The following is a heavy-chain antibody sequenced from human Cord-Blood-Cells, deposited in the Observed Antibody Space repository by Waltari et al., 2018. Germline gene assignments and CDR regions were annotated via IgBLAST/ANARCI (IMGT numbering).Heavy chain of an antibody. J-gene: IGHJ4*02. CDR3: ARGGGADY. Sequence: EVQLVESGGGLVQPGGSLRLSCAASGFTFSSYWMSWVRQAPGKGLEWVAKIKQDGSGEYYVDSMKGRFTISRDNAKNSLYLQMNSLGAEDTAVYYCARGGGADYWGQGTLVTVSS. CDR2: IKQDGSGE. CDR1: GFTFSSYW. D-gene: IGHD3-16*01. V-gene: IGHV3-7*04.